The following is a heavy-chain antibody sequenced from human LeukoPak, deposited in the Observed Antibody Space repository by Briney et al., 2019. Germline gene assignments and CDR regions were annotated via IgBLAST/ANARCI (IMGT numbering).Heavy chain of an antibody. CDR1: RGTFSSYA. V-gene: IGHV1-69*13. CDR2: IIPIFGTA. CDR3: ARDREFCSSTSCSYRNWFDP. J-gene: IGHJ5*02. Sequence: SVKVSCKASRGTFSSYAISWVRQAPGQGLEWMGGIIPIFGTANYAQKVQGRVTITADESTSTAYMELSSLRSEDTAVYYCARDREFCSSTSCSYRNWFDPWGQGTLVTVSS. D-gene: IGHD2-2*01.